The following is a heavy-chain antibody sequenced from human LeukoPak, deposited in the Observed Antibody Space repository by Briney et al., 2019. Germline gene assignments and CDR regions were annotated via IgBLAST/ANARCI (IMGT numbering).Heavy chain of an antibody. V-gene: IGHV4-59*01. CDR1: GGSISSYY. CDR3: AYYGDYGEDAFDI. D-gene: IGHD4-17*01. Sequence: SETLSLTCTVSGGSISSYYWSWIRQPPGKGLEWIGYIYYSGSTNYNPSLKSRVTISVDTSKNQFSLKLSSVTAADTAVYYCAYYGDYGEDAFDIWGQGTTVTVSS. J-gene: IGHJ3*02. CDR2: IYYSGST.